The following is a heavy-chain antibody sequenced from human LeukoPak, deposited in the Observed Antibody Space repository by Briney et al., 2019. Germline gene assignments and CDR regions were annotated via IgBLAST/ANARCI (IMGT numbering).Heavy chain of an antibody. CDR3: ATGFLQWLRILEH. Sequence: GASVKVSCKASGYTFKPFVTTWLRQAPGQGLGWMGGIAIYNGNTNYEQKFQGRVTVTADTCANTAYMEMRRLRSDDTAVYYCATGFLQWLRILEHWGQGTLVTVSS. CDR2: IAIYNGNT. CDR1: GYTFKPFV. D-gene: IGHD3-3*01. V-gene: IGHV1-18*01. J-gene: IGHJ1*01.